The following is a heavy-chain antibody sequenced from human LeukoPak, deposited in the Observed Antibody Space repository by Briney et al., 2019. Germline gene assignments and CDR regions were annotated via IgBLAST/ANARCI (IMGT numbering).Heavy chain of an antibody. J-gene: IGHJ5*02. CDR3: ARDRSGSYGGFDP. Sequence: ASVKVSCKASGYTFTSYGISWVRQAPGQGLEWMGWISAYNGNTNYAQKFQGRVTMTRDTSTSTVYMELSSLRSEDTAVYYCARDRSGSYGGFDPWGQGTLVTVSS. CDR1: GYTFTSYG. D-gene: IGHD1-26*01. CDR2: ISAYNGNT. V-gene: IGHV1-18*01.